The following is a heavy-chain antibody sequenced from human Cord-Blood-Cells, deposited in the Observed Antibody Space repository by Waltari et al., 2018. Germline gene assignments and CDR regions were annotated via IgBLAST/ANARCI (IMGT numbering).Heavy chain of an antibody. CDR2: INPNRGGT. V-gene: IGHV1-2*02. CDR1: GYTFTGSY. CDR3: ARSRNTDAFDI. D-gene: IGHD1-1*01. Sequence: QVQLVQSGAEVKKPGASVKVSCKASGYTFTGSYMHWVRQAPGQGLEWMGWINPNRGGTNYGQKFQGRVTMTRDTSISTAYMELSRLRSDDTAVYYCARSRNTDAFDIWGQGTMVTVSS. J-gene: IGHJ3*02.